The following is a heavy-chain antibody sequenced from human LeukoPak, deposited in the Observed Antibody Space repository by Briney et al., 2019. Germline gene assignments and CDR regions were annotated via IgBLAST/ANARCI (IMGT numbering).Heavy chain of an antibody. V-gene: IGHV4-4*07. CDR1: GGSISNYY. J-gene: IGHJ5*02. Sequence: PSETLSLTCAVSGGSISNYYWSWIRQPAGKGLEWIGRIYTSGSPNYNPSLKSRVTMSVDTSKNQFSLKLSSVTAADTAVYYCARDREEQYSSSGDRWFDPWGQGTLVTVSS. D-gene: IGHD6-13*01. CDR2: IYTSGSP. CDR3: ARDREEQYSSSGDRWFDP.